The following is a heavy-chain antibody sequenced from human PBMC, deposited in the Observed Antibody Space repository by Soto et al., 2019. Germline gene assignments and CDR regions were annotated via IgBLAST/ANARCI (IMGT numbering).Heavy chain of an antibody. CDR1: GFTFSNAW. V-gene: IGHV3-15*01. J-gene: IGHJ5*02. CDR2: IRGKTEGGTT. CDR3: TTTIRYTSGWNPFDP. Sequence: AGGSLRLSCAASGFTFSNAWMNWVRQAPGRGLEWVGRIRGKTEGGTTEYAEPVKGRFTISRDDSQSTLYLQMSSLKVEDTAVYYCTTTIRYTSGWNPFDPWGQGTLVTVSS. D-gene: IGHD6-19*01.